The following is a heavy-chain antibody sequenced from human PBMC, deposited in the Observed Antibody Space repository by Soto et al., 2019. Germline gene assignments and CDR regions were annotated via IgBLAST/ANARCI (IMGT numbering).Heavy chain of an antibody. CDR2: IWYDGSNK. V-gene: IGHV3-33*01. CDR3: ARDSAVFRYFDWLPNWFDP. J-gene: IGHJ5*02. Sequence: QVQLVESGGGVVQPGRSLRLSCAASGFTFSSYGMHWVRQAPGKGLEWVAVIWYDGSNKYYADSVKGRFTISRDNSKNTLYLQMNSLRAEDTAVYYCARDSAVFRYFDWLPNWFDPWGQGTLVTVSS. D-gene: IGHD3-9*01. CDR1: GFTFSSYG.